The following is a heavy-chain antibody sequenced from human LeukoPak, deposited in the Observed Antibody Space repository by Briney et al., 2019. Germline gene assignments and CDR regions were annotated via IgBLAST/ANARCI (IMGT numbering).Heavy chain of an antibody. Sequence: GGSPRLSCAVSGFTFSDYWLNWVRQAPGKGLEWVASIRQDGGEKSYVDTVKGRITISRDNTKHSLYLQVSSLRAEDTGVYYCARDGTAAGLYFDLWGQGTLVTVSS. V-gene: IGHV3-7*01. D-gene: IGHD6-13*01. J-gene: IGHJ4*02. CDR3: ARDGTAAGLYFDL. CDR1: GFTFSDYW. CDR2: IRQDGGEK.